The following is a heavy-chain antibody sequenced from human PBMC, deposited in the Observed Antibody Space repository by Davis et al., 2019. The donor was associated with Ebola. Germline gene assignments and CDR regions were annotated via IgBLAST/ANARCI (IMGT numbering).Heavy chain of an antibody. CDR2: IWYRGET. J-gene: IGHJ4*02. CDR3: ARNPPALYYFDW. V-gene: IGHV4-39*07. Sequence: PGGSLRLSCAVSGGSISSANYCWAWLRQSPGKGLEWIASIWYRGETYYNPSLKSRVTISRDTSNNQFSLTLASVTAADTAVYHCARNPPALYYFDWWGQGILVTISS. CDR1: GGSISSANYC.